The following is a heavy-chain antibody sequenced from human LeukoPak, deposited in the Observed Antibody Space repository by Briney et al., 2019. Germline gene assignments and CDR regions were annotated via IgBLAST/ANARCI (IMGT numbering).Heavy chain of an antibody. J-gene: IGHJ3*02. CDR3: ARQSYFDGRGDDAFDI. V-gene: IGHV1-18*01. Sequence: ASVTVSCKASGYTFNNYGISWVRQVPGQGLEWMGWISPYNGNTKFAQTFQGRVTVTTETSTSTAYMELRSLRSDDTAVYYCARQSYFDGRGDDAFDIWGQGTMVTVSS. CDR1: GYTFNNYG. D-gene: IGHD2-15*01. CDR2: ISPYNGNT.